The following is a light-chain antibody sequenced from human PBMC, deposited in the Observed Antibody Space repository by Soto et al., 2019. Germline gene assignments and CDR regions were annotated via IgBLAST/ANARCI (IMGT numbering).Light chain of an antibody. CDR3: QQYNNWPQT. J-gene: IGKJ1*01. CDR2: GVS. Sequence: DIVMPQSPATLSVTPGEGATLSCRASQSVGSNLAWYQQKPAQAPRLLIYGVSTRATGTPARFSGSGSGTEFTLTISSLQSEDFAVYYCQQYNNWPQTFGQGTKVDIK. V-gene: IGKV3-15*01. CDR1: QSVGSN.